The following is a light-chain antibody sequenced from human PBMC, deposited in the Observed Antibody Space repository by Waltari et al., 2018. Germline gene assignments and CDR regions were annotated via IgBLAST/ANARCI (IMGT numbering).Light chain of an antibody. J-gene: IGKJ1*01. CDR2: DAS. Sequence: EIVLTQSPATLSLSPGERATLSCRASQSVGRYLAWYQQKPGQAPRLLIYDASIRATGIPDRVSGSGSVTDFSLTISRLEPEDFAVYYCQKYVSLPATFGQGTKVEIK. V-gene: IGKV3-20*01. CDR3: QKYVSLPAT. CDR1: QSVGRY.